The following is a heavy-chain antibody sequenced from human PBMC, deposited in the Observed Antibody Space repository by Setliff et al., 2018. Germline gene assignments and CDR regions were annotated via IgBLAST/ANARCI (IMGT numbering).Heavy chain of an antibody. V-gene: IGHV1-18*01. D-gene: IGHD3-16*01. Sequence: ASVKVSCKTSGFRFTSFGFSWVRQAPGQGLEWMGWISPYSGGSNYAQKFQGRLTVTADTSTKTTYMELRSLTSDDTAVYFCTRSRGPRVVLAADFDFWGQGTLVTVS. CDR2: ISPYSGGS. CDR1: GFRFTSFG. CDR3: TRSRGPRVVLAADFDF. J-gene: IGHJ4*02.